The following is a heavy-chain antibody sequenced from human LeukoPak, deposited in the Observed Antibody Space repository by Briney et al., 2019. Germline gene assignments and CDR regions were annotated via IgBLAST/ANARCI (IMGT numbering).Heavy chain of an antibody. J-gene: IGHJ4*02. V-gene: IGHV4-34*01. CDR3: ARRGIVGGSGSFDY. CDR1: GGSFSGYY. Sequence: SETLSLTCAVYGGSFSGYYWSWIRQPPGKGLEWIGEINHSGSTNYNPSLKSRVTISVDTSKNQFSLKLSSVTAADTAVYYCARRGIVGGSGSFDYWGQGTLVTVSS. D-gene: IGHD3-10*01. CDR2: INHSGST.